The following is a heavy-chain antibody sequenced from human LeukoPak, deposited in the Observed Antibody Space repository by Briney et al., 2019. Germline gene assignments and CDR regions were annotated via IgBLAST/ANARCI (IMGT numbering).Heavy chain of an antibody. J-gene: IGHJ6*02. CDR2: INPSGGST. CDR1: GYTFTSYY. V-gene: IGHV1-46*01. Sequence: ASVKVSCKASGYTFTSYYMHWVRQAPGQGLEWMGIINPSGGSTSYAQKFQGRVTITADESTSTAYMKLSSLRSEDTAVYYCARAPVVVPAAKGYYYGMDVWGQGTTVTVSS. D-gene: IGHD2-2*01. CDR3: ARAPVVVPAAKGYYYGMDV.